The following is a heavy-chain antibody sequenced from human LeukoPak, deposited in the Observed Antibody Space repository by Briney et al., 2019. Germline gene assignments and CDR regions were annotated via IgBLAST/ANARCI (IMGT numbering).Heavy chain of an antibody. D-gene: IGHD2-15*01. V-gene: IGHV3-23*01. J-gene: IGHJ4*02. CDR3: AKGRHCSGGSCYPPTSDVFDY. CDR1: GFTFSSYA. CDR2: ISGSGGST. Sequence: GGSLRLSCAASGFTFSSYAMSWVRQAPGKGLEWVSAISGSGGSTYYADSVKGRFTISRDNSKNTLYLQMNSLRAEDTAVYYCAKGRHCSGGSCYPPTSDVFDYWGQGTLVTVSS.